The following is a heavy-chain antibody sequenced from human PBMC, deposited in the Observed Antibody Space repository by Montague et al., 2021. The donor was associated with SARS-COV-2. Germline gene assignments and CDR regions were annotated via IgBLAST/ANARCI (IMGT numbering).Heavy chain of an antibody. CDR2: IYYSGST. CDR3: ARSVCSESRRQGLWGVYSVGAFSMDV. D-gene: IGHD3-10*02. V-gene: IGHV4-59*01. Sequence: SETLSLTCTVSIGSISSYYWSWIRQPPGKGLEWIGNIYYSGSTNYNPSLKSRVTISVDTYKNQFSLKLSSVTAADTAVYYCARSVCSESRRQGLWGVYSVGAFSMDVWGQGTTVTVSS. J-gene: IGHJ6*02. CDR1: IGSISSYY.